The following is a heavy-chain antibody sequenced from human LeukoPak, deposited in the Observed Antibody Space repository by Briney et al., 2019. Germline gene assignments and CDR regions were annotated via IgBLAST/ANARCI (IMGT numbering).Heavy chain of an antibody. Sequence: SETLSLTCTVSGGSISSSSYYWGWIRQPPGKGLEWIGSIYYSGRTYYNPSLKSRVTISVDTSKNQFSLKLSSVTAADTAVYYCAREVANYDILTGYHNWFDPWGQGSLVTVSS. CDR2: IYYSGRT. CDR3: AREVANYDILTGYHNWFDP. V-gene: IGHV4-39*07. D-gene: IGHD3-9*01. CDR1: GGSISSSSYY. J-gene: IGHJ5*02.